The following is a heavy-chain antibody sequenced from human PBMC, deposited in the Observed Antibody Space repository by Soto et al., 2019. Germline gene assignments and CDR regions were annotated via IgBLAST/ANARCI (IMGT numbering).Heavy chain of an antibody. CDR3: ARHEATYYNFYGMDV. V-gene: IGHV5-51*01. Sequence: LGESLKISCKSYGYSFTTYWIAWVRQMPGKGLEWMGSIHPGESDTRYSPSFQGQVTISADRPITTAYLQWSSLKVSDTAMYYCARHEATYYNFYGMDVWGQGTTVTVSS. CDR1: GYSFTTYW. CDR2: IHPGESDT. J-gene: IGHJ6*02.